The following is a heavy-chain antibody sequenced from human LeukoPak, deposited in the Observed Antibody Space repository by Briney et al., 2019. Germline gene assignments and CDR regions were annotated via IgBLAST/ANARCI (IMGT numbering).Heavy chain of an antibody. Sequence: GGSLRLSCAASGFTFSSYAMHWVRQAPGKGLEWVAVISYGGNNKYYADSVKGRFTISRDNSKNTLYLQMNTLRAEDTAVYYCARAPRTAANFDYWGQGTLVTVSS. D-gene: IGHD6-13*01. CDR2: ISYGGNNK. V-gene: IGHV3-30-3*01. CDR3: ARAPRTAANFDY. J-gene: IGHJ4*02. CDR1: GFTFSSYA.